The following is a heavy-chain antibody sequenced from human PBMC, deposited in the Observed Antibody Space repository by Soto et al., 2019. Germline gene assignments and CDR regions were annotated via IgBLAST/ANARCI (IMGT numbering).Heavy chain of an antibody. J-gene: IGHJ4*01. D-gene: IGHD3-16*01. CDR1: GGSISSYD. CDR3: ARAFCICLYYFDS. CDR2: IHYSGST. Sequence: SETLSLTCTVSGGSISSYDWSWIRQPPGKGLEWIGYIHYSGSTKYNPSLKSRVTISVDTPKNQLSLRLSSVTAADTAVYYCARAFCICLYYFDSSGHETLAPVSS. V-gene: IGHV4-59*01.